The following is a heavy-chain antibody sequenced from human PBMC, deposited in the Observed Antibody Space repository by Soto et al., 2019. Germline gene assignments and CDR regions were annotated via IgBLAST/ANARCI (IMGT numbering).Heavy chain of an antibody. CDR3: AKGRGGSGSLPPRVDF. V-gene: IGHV3-23*01. CDR1: GFTFNNYA. D-gene: IGHD3-10*01. J-gene: IGHJ4*02. CDR2: ISGGGDTT. Sequence: EVQLLESGGGLVQPGGSLRLSCAASGFTFNNYAMTWVRQAPGKGLEWVSAISGGGDTTSYADSVKGRFTVSRDGSKNTLYLQMSSLRAEDPALYYCAKGRGGSGSLPPRVDFGGQGPLVTVSS.